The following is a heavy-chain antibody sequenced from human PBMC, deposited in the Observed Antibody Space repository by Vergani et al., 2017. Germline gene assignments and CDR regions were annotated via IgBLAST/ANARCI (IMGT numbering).Heavy chain of an antibody. V-gene: IGHV3-30*04. CDR1: GFTFSSYA. CDR3: ARDGAYGDYDNWFDP. CDR2: ISYDGSNK. Sequence: QVQLVESGGGVVQPGRSLRLSCAASGFTFSSYAMHWVRQAPGKGLEWVAVISYDGSNKYYADSVKGRFTISRDNSKNTLYLQMNSLRAEDTAVYYCARDGAYGDYDNWFDPWGQGTLVTVSS. D-gene: IGHD4-17*01. J-gene: IGHJ5*02.